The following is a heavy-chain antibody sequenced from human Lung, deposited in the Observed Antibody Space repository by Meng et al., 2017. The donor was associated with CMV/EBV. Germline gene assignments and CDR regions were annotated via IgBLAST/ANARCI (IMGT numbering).Heavy chain of an antibody. J-gene: IGHJ4*02. Sequence: QLVGFGGGLVQPGGSLRLSCKVSGLRFSRFWMSWVRQAPGKGLEWVANIKEDGSEKYYVDSVKGRFTISRDNAKNSLYLQMNSLRVEDTAVYYCRDGHYSGRWGQGTLVTVSS. D-gene: IGHD2-8*01. V-gene: IGHV3-7*02. CDR2: IKEDGSEK. CDR3: RDGHYSGR. CDR1: GLRFSRFW.